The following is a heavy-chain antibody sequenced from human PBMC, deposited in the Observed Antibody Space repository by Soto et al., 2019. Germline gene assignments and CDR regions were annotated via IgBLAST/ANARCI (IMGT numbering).Heavy chain of an antibody. CDR1: VDNISSNSAA. J-gene: IGHJ5*02. Sequence: SQTLSLTCAISVDNISSNSAAWNWIRQSPSRGLEWLGRTYYRSRWSSDYAESVKGRITINPDTSKNQFSLLLSSVTPEDTAVYFCARSIAVGGYNSSDHWGQGTKVTVYS. D-gene: IGHD6-6*01. CDR3: ARSIAVGGYNSSDH. CDR2: TYYRSRWSS. V-gene: IGHV6-1*01.